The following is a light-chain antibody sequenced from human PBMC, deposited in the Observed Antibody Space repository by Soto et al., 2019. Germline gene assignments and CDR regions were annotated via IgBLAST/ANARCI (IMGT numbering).Light chain of an antibody. CDR2: GGS. CDR1: QVIGSRY. V-gene: IGKV3-20*01. J-gene: IGKJ2*01. CDR3: QQFGSSIPHT. Sequence: EIVRTQSQGTLSLSPGERATISCMASQVIGSRYLAWYHQKSGQAPRHLIYGGSSRATGIPDRFSGSGSGTDFTRTISRLEREYFGVYYCQQFGSSIPHTFGQGTKLQIK.